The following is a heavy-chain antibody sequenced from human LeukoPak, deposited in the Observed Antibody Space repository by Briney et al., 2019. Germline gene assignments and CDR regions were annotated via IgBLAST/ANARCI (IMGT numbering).Heavy chain of an antibody. CDR2: LDSGGTT. V-gene: IGHV3-53*01. D-gene: IGHD1/OR15-1a*01. Sequence: GGSVRLFCGASGHTDRSNYMTWVRQAPGKGLEWVSDLDSGGTTYYPESVKRLFTTSSDTSNTTLYLQMNRLRAEDTAVYYCARGSLETGTGCFEIWGQGTMVTVSS. J-gene: IGHJ3*02. CDR1: GHTDRSNY. CDR3: ARGSLETGTGCFEI.